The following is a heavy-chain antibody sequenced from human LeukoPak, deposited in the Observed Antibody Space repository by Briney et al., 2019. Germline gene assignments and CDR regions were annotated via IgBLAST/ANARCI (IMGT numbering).Heavy chain of an antibody. CDR1: GFTFSSYG. Sequence: GGTLRLSCAASGFTFSSYGMQWVREAPGKGREWVADIWYDGSSKYYTDSVKGRFTISRDNSKDTLYLQMNSLRADDTGIYYCARSGGRGWYPADYWGQGTLVTVSS. CDR3: ARSGGRGWYPADY. V-gene: IGHV3-33*01. J-gene: IGHJ4*02. CDR2: IWYDGSSK. D-gene: IGHD6-19*01.